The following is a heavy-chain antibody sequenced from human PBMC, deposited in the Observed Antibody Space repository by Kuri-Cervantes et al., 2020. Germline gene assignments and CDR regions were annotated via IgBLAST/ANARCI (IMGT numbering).Heavy chain of an antibody. Sequence: GGSLRLSCAASGFTVSSHYMSWVRQAPGKGLEWVSVIYSGGSTCYADSVKGRFTISRDNSKNTLYLQMNSLRAEDTAVYYCARVSSGSLDYWGQGTLVTVSS. CDR3: ARVSSGSLDY. D-gene: IGHD3-22*01. V-gene: IGHV3-53*01. CDR1: GFTVSSHY. CDR2: IYSGGST. J-gene: IGHJ4*02.